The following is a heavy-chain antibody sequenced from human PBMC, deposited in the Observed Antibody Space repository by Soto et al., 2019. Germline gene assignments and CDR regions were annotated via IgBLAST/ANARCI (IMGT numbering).Heavy chain of an antibody. V-gene: IGHV1-46*01. Sequence: ASVKVSCKASGYTFTSYYMHWVRQATGQGLEWMGIINPSGGSTSYAQKFQGRVTMTRDTSTSTVYMELSSLRSEDTAVYYCARVGPWVPYYYDSSPYTFENWFDPWGQGTLVTVSS. CDR3: ARVGPWVPYYYDSSPYTFENWFDP. CDR2: INPSGGST. CDR1: GYTFTSYY. J-gene: IGHJ5*02. D-gene: IGHD3-22*01.